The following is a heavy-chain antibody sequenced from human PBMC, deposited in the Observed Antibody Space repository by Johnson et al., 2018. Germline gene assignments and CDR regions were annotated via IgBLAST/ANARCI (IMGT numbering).Heavy chain of an antibody. V-gene: IGHV3-74*01. CDR1: GFTFSSYW. CDR2: INSDGSFT. Sequence: VELQEAGGGLVQHGGSLRLWCAASGFTFSSYWMHWVRQVPGKGLGWVSRINSDGSFTRYADSVKGRFAVSRDNAKNTLYLQVNSLRAEDTAVYYCARDWGYCSSTSCLPYYYYYAMDVWGQGTTVTVSS. J-gene: IGHJ6*02. D-gene: IGHD2-2*01. CDR3: ARDWGYCSSTSCLPYYYYYAMDV.